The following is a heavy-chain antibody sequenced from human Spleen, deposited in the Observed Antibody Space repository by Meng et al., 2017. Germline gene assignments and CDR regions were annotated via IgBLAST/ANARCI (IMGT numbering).Heavy chain of an antibody. D-gene: IGHD6-13*01. CDR3: VRDENISAAGKLFGDY. Sequence: QVQLVQYGAEVKEPGASVKVSCKPSGYPFTAYYIHWVRQAPGQGLEWMGHIIPNSGDTLYAPKFQGRVSMTADTSIGTAYVELSGLRSDDTAIYYCVRDENISAAGKLFGDYWGRGTLVTVSS. V-gene: IGHV1-2*06. CDR1: GYPFTAYY. CDR2: IIPNSGDT. J-gene: IGHJ4*02.